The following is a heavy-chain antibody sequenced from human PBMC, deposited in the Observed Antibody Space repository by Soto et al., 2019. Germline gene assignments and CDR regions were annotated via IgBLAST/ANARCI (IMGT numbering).Heavy chain of an antibody. CDR3: ARERGWGSGSWTDY. J-gene: IGHJ4*02. CDR1: GFTFSSDS. CDR2: ISSSSSYI. V-gene: IGHV3-21*01. D-gene: IGHD3-10*01. Sequence: GGSLRLSCAASGFTFSSDSMNWVRQAPGKGLEWVSSISSSSSYIYYADSVKGRFTISRDNAKNSLYLQMNSLRAEDTAVYYCARERGWGSGSWTDYWGQGTLVTVS.